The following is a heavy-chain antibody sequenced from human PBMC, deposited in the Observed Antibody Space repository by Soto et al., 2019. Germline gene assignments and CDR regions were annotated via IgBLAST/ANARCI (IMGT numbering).Heavy chain of an antibody. Sequence: QVQLVQSGAEVKKPGASVKVSCKASGYTFTSYDINWVRQATGQGLEWMGWMNPNSGNTGYAQTFQGRVTMTRNTSRSTAYMELISVRAEDTAVYYCARGHGITMVRGVIIDYYYGMDVWGQGTTVTVSS. D-gene: IGHD3-10*01. CDR2: MNPNSGNT. CDR1: GYTFTSYD. CDR3: ARGHGITMVRGVIIDYYYGMDV. V-gene: IGHV1-8*01. J-gene: IGHJ6*02.